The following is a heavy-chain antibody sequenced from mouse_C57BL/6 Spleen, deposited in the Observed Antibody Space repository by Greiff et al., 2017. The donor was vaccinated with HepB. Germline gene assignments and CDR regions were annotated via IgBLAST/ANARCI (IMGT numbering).Heavy chain of an antibody. V-gene: IGHV5-17*01. D-gene: IGHD1-1*01. Sequence: EVHLVESGGGLVKPGGSLKLSCAASGFTFSDYGMHWVRQAPEKGLEWVAYISSGSSTIYYADTVKGRFTISRDNAKNTLFLQMTSLRSEDTAMYYCARPTVDAMDYWGQGTSVTVSS. CDR1: GFTFSDYG. CDR3: ARPTVDAMDY. CDR2: ISSGSSTI. J-gene: IGHJ4*01.